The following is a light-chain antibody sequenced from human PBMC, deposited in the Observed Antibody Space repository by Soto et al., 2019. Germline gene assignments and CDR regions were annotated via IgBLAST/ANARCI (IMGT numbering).Light chain of an antibody. J-gene: IGLJ1*01. CDR3: SSYTSSGTLV. Sequence: QSVLAQPASVSGSPGQSITISCTGTSSDVGTYTLVSWYQQHPGKAPQLMIFEVTDRPSGISNRFSGSKSGNTASLTISGLQAEDEGDYYCSSYTSSGTLVFGTGTKVTVL. V-gene: IGLV2-14*02. CDR1: SSDVGTYTL. CDR2: EVT.